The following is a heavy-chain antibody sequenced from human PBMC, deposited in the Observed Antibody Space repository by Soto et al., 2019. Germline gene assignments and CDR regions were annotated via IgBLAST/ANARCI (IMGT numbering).Heavy chain of an antibody. J-gene: IGHJ4*02. Sequence: EVQLVESGGGLIPPGGSLRLSCAASGFLVNSAYMTWVRQAPGKGLEWLSMINSDGSTLYAESVKGRFTISRDNSKSRLDLQMNSLRVGNTAMYYCARSGYSFAWGYWGQGTLVIVPS. D-gene: IGHD5-18*01. CDR3: ARSGYSFAWGY. CDR2: INSDGST. CDR1: GFLVNSAY. V-gene: IGHV3-53*01.